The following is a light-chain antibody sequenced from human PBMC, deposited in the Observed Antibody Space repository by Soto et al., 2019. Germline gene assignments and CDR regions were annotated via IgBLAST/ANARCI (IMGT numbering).Light chain of an antibody. V-gene: IGLV2-14*01. CDR2: EVS. CDR3: RSYTSSSTLGV. CDR1: SSDVGGYNY. J-gene: IGLJ2*01. Sequence: QSVLTQPASVSGSPGQSITISCTGTSSDVGGYNYVSWYQQHPGKAPKRMIYEVSNRPSGVSNRFSGSKSGNTASLTISGLEAEDESDYYCRSYTSSSTLGVFGGGTKLTVL.